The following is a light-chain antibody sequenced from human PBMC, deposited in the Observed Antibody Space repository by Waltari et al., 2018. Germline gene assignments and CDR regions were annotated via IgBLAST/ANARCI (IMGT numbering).Light chain of an antibody. J-gene: IGLJ3*02. Sequence: QPVLTQPPSSSASPGASARLTCTLPSDINVGDFNIYCYQHMPGSPPMFIFYYKSDSEKAQGSGVPSRFSGSKDASANAGILLISGLQSEDEADYYCMFWPSNVWVFGGGTKLTVL. CDR3: MFWPSNVWV. CDR1: SDINVGDFN. CDR2: YKSDSEK. V-gene: IGLV5-37*01.